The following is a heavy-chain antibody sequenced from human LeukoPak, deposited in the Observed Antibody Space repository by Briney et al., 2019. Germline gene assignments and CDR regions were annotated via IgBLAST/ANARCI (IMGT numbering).Heavy chain of an antibody. CDR1: GGSFSGYY. D-gene: IGHD3-3*01. J-gene: IGHJ6*02. V-gene: IGHV4-34*01. Sequence: SETLSLTCAVYGGSFSGYYWSWIRQPPGKGREWIGVINHSGSTNYNPYLKSRVTISVDTSKNQFSLKLSSVTAADTAVYYCARSSYDFWSGYGRYYGMDVWGQGTTVTVSS. CDR3: ARSSYDFWSGYGRYYGMDV. CDR2: INHSGST.